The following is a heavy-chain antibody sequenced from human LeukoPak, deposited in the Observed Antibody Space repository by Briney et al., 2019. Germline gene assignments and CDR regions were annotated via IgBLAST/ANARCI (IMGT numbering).Heavy chain of an antibody. D-gene: IGHD6-6*01. CDR3: ARLRIAARRGTYFDY. CDR2: INHSGST. J-gene: IGHJ4*02. V-gene: IGHV4-34*01. Sequence: PSETLSLTCAVYGGSFSGYYWSWIRQPPGKGLEWIGEINHSGSTNYNPSLKSRVTISVDTSKNQFSLKLSSMTAADTAVYYCARLRIAARRGTYFDYWGQGTLVTVSS. CDR1: GGSFSGYY.